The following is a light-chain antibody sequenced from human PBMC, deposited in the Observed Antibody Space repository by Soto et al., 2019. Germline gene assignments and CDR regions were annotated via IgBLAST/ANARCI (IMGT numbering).Light chain of an antibody. J-gene: IGLJ2*01. V-gene: IGLV4-69*01. CDR3: PTWGTGGDVV. Sequence: QLVLTQSPSASASLGASVKLTCTLSSGHSTYAIAWHQQQPEKGPRYLMKLNSDGRHSKGDGIPDRFSGTSSGAERYLTISRLPSEDEADYYCPTWGTGGDVVFGGGTKLTVL. CDR1: SGHSTYA. CDR2: LNSDGRH.